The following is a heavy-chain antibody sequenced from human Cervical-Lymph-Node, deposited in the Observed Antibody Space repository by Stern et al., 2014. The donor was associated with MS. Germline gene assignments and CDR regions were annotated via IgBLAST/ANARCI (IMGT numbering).Heavy chain of an antibody. Sequence: QVQLVESGAEVKKPGASVKVSCKGFGYTFTNNYVHWVRQAPGQGLECMGWIDPKTGGTNYAQNFQGRVTMTRDTSITTAYMELSRLRSDDTAVYYCARGSICGGTCRVFDLWDQGTMVTVSS. V-gene: IGHV1-2*02. CDR2: IDPKTGGT. CDR1: GYTFTNNY. J-gene: IGHJ3*01. D-gene: IGHD2-15*01. CDR3: ARGSICGGTCRVFDL.